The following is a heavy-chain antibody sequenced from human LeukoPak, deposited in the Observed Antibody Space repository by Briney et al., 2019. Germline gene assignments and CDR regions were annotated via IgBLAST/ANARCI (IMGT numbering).Heavy chain of an antibody. J-gene: IGHJ6*02. Sequence: GGSLRLSCAASGFTFSSYGMHWVRQAPGKGLEWVAVIWYDGSNKYYADSVKGRFTISRDNSKNTLYLQMNSLRAEDTAVYYCARIGQQLVRGGVDVWGQGTTVTVSS. D-gene: IGHD6-13*01. CDR3: ARIGQQLVRGGVDV. CDR2: IWYDGSNK. CDR1: GFTFSSYG. V-gene: IGHV3-33*01.